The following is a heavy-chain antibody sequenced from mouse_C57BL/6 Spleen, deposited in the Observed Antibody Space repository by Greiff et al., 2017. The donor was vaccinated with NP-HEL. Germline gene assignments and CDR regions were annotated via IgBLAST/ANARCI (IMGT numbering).Heavy chain of an antibody. D-gene: IGHD1-1*01. CDR3: ARDSSHFDY. J-gene: IGHJ2*01. CDR2: IYPSDSET. Sequence: QVQLQQPGAELVRPGSSVKLSCKASGYTFTSYWMDWVKQRPGQGLEWIGNIYPSDSETHYNQKFKDKATLTVDKSSSTAYMQLSSLTSEDSAVYYSARDSSHFDYWGQGTTLTVSS. V-gene: IGHV1-61*01. CDR1: GYTFTSYW.